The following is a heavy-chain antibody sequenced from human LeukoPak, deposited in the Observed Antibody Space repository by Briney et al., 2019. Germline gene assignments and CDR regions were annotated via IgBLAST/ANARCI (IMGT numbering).Heavy chain of an antibody. Sequence: GGSLRLSCAASGFTFSSYAMSWVRQAPGKGPEWVSAISGSGGSTYYADSVKGRFTISRDNSKNTLYLQMNSLRAEDTAVYYCAKDGYDSSGYYYGDYWGQGTLVTVSS. CDR2: ISGSGGST. V-gene: IGHV3-23*01. D-gene: IGHD3-22*01. CDR1: GFTFSSYA. CDR3: AKDGYDSSGYYYGDY. J-gene: IGHJ4*02.